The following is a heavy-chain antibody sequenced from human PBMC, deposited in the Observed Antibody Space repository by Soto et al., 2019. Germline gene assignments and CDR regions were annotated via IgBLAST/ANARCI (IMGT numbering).Heavy chain of an antibody. CDR3: ARDVSVTTSLGGWFDP. V-gene: IGHV4-31*03. J-gene: IGHJ5*02. CDR1: GGSISSGGYY. CDR2: IYYSGST. D-gene: IGHD4-17*01. Sequence: SETLSLTCTVSGGSISSGGYYWSWIRQHPGKGLEWIGYIYYSGSTYYNPSLKSRVTISVDTSKNQFSLKLSSVTAADTAVYYCARDVSVTTSLGGWFDPWGQGTLVTVS.